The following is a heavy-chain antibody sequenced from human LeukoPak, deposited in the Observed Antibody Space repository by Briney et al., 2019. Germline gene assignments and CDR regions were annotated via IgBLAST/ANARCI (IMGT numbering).Heavy chain of an antibody. Sequence: SETLSLTCSVSGDSITRSNYYWGWIRQSPGKGLEWIANVFYLGTTTYTPSLRSRATISADTSKNQISLRLTSVTSADTAVYFCARSNPCAGDCSRGWFDRWGEGILVTVSA. CDR1: GDSITRSNYY. D-gene: IGHD2-21*02. CDR2: VFYLGTT. V-gene: IGHV4-39*07. J-gene: IGHJ5*02. CDR3: ARSNPCAGDCSRGWFDR.